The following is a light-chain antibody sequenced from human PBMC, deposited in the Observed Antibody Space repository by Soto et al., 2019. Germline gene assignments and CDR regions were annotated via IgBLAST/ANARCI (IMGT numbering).Light chain of an antibody. CDR2: LGS. Sequence: DIVRTQSQLSLRGTPCEPASISCRSSQSLLHTNGNHYLDWYLQKAGQSPQLLIYLGSNRASGVPDRFSGSGSGTDFTLKISRVEAEDVGVYYCMQAIQTPITFGQGTRLEIK. CDR1: QSLLHTNGNHY. V-gene: IGKV2-28*01. J-gene: IGKJ5*01. CDR3: MQAIQTPIT.